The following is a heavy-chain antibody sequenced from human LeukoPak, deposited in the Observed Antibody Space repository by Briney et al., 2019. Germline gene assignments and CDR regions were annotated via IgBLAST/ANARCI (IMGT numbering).Heavy chain of an antibody. CDR1: GGSIRSSYYY. CDR3: ARHYGP. D-gene: IGHD3-10*01. CDR2: IYDSGST. J-gene: IGHJ5*02. Sequence: SETLSLTCTVSGGSIRSSYYYWSWIRQPPGKGLEWIGSIYDSGSTYYNPSLKSRVTISVDTYKNQFSLKLNSVTAADTAVNYCARHYGPWGQGTLVTVSS. V-gene: IGHV4-39*01.